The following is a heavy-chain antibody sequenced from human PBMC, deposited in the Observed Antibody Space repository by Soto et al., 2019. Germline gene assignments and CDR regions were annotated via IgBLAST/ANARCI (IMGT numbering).Heavy chain of an antibody. Sequence: GSVQVSFMASGYTFTSYGISSVRPAPGQGLAWMGWISAYNGNTNYAQKLQGRVTMTTDTSTSTAYMELRSLRYDDTAVYYCARDQGCSGGSCYSPRVHYYYYGMDVWGQGTTVTVSS. D-gene: IGHD2-15*01. CDR1: GYTFTSYG. J-gene: IGHJ6*02. CDR2: ISAYNGNT. CDR3: ARDQGCSGGSCYSPRVHYYYYGMDV. V-gene: IGHV1-18*04.